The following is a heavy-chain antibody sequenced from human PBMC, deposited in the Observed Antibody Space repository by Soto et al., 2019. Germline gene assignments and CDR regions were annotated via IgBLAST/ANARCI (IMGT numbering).Heavy chain of an antibody. CDR3: ARATRRSTLVRGVTTALDY. J-gene: IGHJ4*02. V-gene: IGHV3-21*01. CDR2: ISSTSGPI. Sequence: PGGSLRLSFEASGFPFKIYDMNWVRQAPGKGLEWVSYISSTSGPIYYADSVKGRFTISRDNAKNSLFLQMNSLRDDDTAVYYCARATRRSTLVRGVTTALDYWGQGSLVTVSS. CDR1: GFPFKIYD. D-gene: IGHD3-10*01.